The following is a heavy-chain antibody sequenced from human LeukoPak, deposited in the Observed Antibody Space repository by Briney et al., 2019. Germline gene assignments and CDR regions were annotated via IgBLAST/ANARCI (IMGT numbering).Heavy chain of an antibody. J-gene: IGHJ3*02. Sequence: SETLSLTCTVSGGSISSYYRSWIRQPPGKGLEWIGYIYYSGSTNYNPSLKSRVTISVDTSKNQFSLKLSSVTAADTAVYYCARRHDAFDIWGQGTMVTVSS. CDR1: GGSISSYY. V-gene: IGHV4-59*08. CDR3: ARRHDAFDI. CDR2: IYYSGST.